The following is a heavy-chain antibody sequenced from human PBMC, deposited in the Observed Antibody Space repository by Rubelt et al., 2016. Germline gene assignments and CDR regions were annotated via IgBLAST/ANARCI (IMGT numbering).Heavy chain of an antibody. V-gene: IGHV4-59*08. J-gene: IGHJ3*02. CDR2: IYHSGST. D-gene: IGHD1-14*01. CDR1: GGSISSYY. Sequence: QLQLQESGPGLVKPSETLSLTCIVSGGSISSYYWSWIRQPPGKGLEWIGYIYHSGSTNYNPSLKSRVTISVDTSKNQFSLGRSSMTAADTAVYYCARRSMEPTAKDAFDIWGQGTMVTVSS. CDR3: ARRSMEPTAKDAFDI.